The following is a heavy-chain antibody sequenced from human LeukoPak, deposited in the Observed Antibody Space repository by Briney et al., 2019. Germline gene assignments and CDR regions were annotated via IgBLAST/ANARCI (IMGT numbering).Heavy chain of an antibody. CDR2: IYYSGTT. CDR1: GGSISSTSYY. Sequence: SETLSLTCIVSGGSISSTSYYWGWIRQPPGKGLEWIGTIYYSGTTYYNPSLKSRVTISVDTSKNQFSLRLSSVTAADTAMYYCARLVVPAAMGHGLDYWGQGTMVTVSS. J-gene: IGHJ4*02. D-gene: IGHD2-2*01. CDR3: ARLVVPAAMGHGLDY. V-gene: IGHV4-39*01.